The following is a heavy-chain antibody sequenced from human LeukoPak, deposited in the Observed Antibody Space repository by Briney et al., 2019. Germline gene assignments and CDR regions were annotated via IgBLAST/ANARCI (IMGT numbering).Heavy chain of an antibody. Sequence: GGSLRLSCAASGFTFSSYAMNWVRQAPGKGLEWVSVISGSGGSTYYADSVKGRFTISRDDSKNTLYLQMNSLRAEDTAVYYCARVLDNSSSRYQSLKYWGQGTLVTVSS. J-gene: IGHJ4*02. CDR2: ISGSGGST. D-gene: IGHD6-25*01. CDR1: GFTFSSYA. CDR3: ARVLDNSSSRYQSLKY. V-gene: IGHV3-23*01.